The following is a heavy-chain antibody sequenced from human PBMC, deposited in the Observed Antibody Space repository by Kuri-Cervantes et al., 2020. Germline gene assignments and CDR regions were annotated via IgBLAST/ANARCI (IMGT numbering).Heavy chain of an antibody. J-gene: IGHJ6*04. V-gene: IGHV3-21*06. CDR1: GFTVSIYS. CDR3: ARDGFSDGMISFDY. Sequence: GGSLRLSCAASGFTVSIYSLNWVRHAPGRGLERVASISDSNYYIYYADSVKGRFTISRDNAESSLYRQLEALRAADTAVYYCARDGFSDGMISFDYWGKGTTVTVSS. D-gene: IGHD3-16*01. CDR2: ISDSNYYI.